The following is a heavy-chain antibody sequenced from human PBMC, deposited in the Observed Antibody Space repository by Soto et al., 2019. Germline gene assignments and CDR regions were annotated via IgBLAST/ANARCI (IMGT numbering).Heavy chain of an antibody. CDR1: GYTFTAYN. CDR2: INPNSGGT. D-gene: IGHD5-12*01. J-gene: IGHJ6*02. V-gene: IGHV1-2*04. CDR3: ARDGREQGWLQSIGPGYYYGMDV. Sequence: GASVKVSCKASGYTFTAYNLHWVRQAPGQGLEWMGWINPNSGGTNYAQKFQGWVTMTRDTSISTAYMELSRLRSDDTAVYYCARDGREQGWLQSIGPGYYYGMDVWGQGTTVTVSS.